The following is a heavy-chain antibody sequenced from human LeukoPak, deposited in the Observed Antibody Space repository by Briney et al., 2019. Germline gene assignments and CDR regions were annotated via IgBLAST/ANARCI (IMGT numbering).Heavy chain of an antibody. J-gene: IGHJ4*02. D-gene: IGHD3-16*01. Sequence: SETLSLTCTVSGGSISSSSSYWGWIRQPPGKGLEWIAYIYYTGITNYNPSLKSRVTISVDTSQNQFSLKLSSVTAADTAVYYCARDRGSGGGFDYWGQGTLVTVSS. V-gene: IGHV4-61*01. CDR2: IYYTGIT. CDR3: ARDRGSGGGFDY. CDR1: GGSISSSSSY.